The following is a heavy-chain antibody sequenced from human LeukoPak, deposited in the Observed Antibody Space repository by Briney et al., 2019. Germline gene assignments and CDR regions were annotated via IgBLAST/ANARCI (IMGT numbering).Heavy chain of an antibody. J-gene: IGHJ4*02. CDR1: GFTFSSYA. CDR3: ARDWGSRSSLDY. Sequence: GGSLRLSCAASGFTFSSYAMHWVRQAPGKGLEWVAVISYDGSNKYYADSVKGRFTISRDNSKNTLYLQMNSLRAEDTAVYYCARDWGSRSSLDYRGQGTLVTVSS. D-gene: IGHD3-16*01. CDR2: ISYDGSNK. V-gene: IGHV3-30-3*01.